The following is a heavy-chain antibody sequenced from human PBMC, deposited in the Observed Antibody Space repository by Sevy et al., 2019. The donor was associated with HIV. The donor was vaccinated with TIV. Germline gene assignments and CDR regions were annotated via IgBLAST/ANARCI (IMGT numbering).Heavy chain of an antibody. J-gene: IGHJ4*02. CDR2: FSWDGGST. CDR1: GFTFDDYT. Sequence: GGSLRLSCAASGFTFDDYTIHWVRQAPGKGLEWVSLFSWDGGSTYYADSVKGRFTISRDNSKNSLYLQMNSLRTEDTALYYCAKDMGTSIYYFDYWGQGTLVTVSS. CDR3: AKDMGTSIYYFDY. V-gene: IGHV3-43*01. D-gene: IGHD3-3*01.